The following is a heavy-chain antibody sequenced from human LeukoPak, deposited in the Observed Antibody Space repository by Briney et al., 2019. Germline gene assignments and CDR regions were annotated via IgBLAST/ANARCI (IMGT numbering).Heavy chain of an antibody. CDR1: GFTFRSYS. Sequence: GGSLRLPCAASGFTFRSYSMNWVRQVPGKGLEWVSFISSSSSDIYYADSLKGRFTISRDNAKNSLYLQMNSLRAEDTAVYYCASSARYCTGGSCLDKWGQGTLVTVSS. V-gene: IGHV3-21*01. J-gene: IGHJ4*02. D-gene: IGHD2-8*02. CDR3: ASSARYCTGGSCLDK. CDR2: ISSSSSDI.